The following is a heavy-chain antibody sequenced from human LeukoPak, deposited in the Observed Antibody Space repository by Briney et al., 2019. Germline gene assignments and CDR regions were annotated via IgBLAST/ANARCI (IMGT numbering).Heavy chain of an antibody. CDR2: MNPNSGNT. CDR1: GYTFTSYD. CDR3: ARGNDFWSGYPLDY. J-gene: IGHJ4*02. V-gene: IGHV1-8*01. D-gene: IGHD3-3*01. Sequence: GASVKVSCKASGYTFTSYDINWVRQAPGQGLEWMGWMNPNSGNTGYAQKFQGRVTMTRNTSISTAYMELSSLRSEDTAVYYCARGNDFWSGYPLDYWGQGTLVTVSS.